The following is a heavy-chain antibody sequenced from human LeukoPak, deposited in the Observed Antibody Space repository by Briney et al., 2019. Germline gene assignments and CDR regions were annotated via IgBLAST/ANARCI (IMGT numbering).Heavy chain of an antibody. J-gene: IGHJ3*02. CDR3: ARLLSIADAFDI. CDR2: IYYSGST. CDR1: GGSISSSSYY. Sequence: SSETLSLTCTVSGGSISSSSYYWGWIRQPPGKRLEWIGSIYYSGSTYYNPSLKSRVTISVDTSKNQFSLKLSSVTAADTAIYYCARLLSIADAFDIWGQGTMVTVSS. V-gene: IGHV4-39*01. D-gene: IGHD2/OR15-2a*01.